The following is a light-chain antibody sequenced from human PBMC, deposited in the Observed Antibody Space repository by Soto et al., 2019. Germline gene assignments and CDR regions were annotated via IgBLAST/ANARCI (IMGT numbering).Light chain of an antibody. Sequence: DIQMTQSPSTLSASVGDRVTITCRASQSISSWLAWYQQKPGTAPNLLIYKASTLQSGVPSRFSGSGSGTEFTLTISSLQXXXSXTYXXQXXXXXWXXXQGTKVDIK. V-gene: IGKV1-5*03. CDR3: QXXXXXWX. CDR1: QSISSW. CDR2: KAS. J-gene: IGKJ1*01.